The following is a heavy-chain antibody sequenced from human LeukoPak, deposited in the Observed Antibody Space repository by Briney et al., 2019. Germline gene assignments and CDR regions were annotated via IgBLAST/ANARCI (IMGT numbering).Heavy chain of an antibody. CDR2: ISYDGGNK. CDR1: GFTFSSSG. J-gene: IGHJ4*02. Sequence: GRSLRLSCAASGFTFSSSGMHWVRQAPGKGLERVAVISYDGGNKYYADSVKGRFTFSRDNSKNTLYLQMNSLRAEDTAVYYCAKEYCSNSVCHSLDYWGQGTLVTVSS. CDR3: AKEYCSNSVCHSLDY. V-gene: IGHV3-30*18. D-gene: IGHD2-8*01.